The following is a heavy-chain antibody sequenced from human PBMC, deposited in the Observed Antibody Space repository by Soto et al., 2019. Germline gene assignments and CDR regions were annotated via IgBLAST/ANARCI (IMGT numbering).Heavy chain of an antibody. D-gene: IGHD3-3*01. J-gene: IGHJ6*02. CDR1: GYTFTSYY. CDR3: ARGGNFWSGYQYYYYGMDV. V-gene: IGHV1-46*01. CDR2: INPSGGST. Sequence: ASVKVSCKASGYTFTSYYMHWVRQAPGQGLEWMGIINPSGGSTSYAQKFQGRVTMTRDTSTSTVYMELSSLRSEDTAVYYCARGGNFWSGYQYYYYGMDVWGQGTTVTVSS.